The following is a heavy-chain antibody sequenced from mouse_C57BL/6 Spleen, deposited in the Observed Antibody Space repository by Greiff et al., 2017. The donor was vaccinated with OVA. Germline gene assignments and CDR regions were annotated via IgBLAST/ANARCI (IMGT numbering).Heavy chain of an antibody. D-gene: IGHD1-1*01. J-gene: IGHJ3*01. CDR2: IDPSDSYT. CDR1: GYTFTSYW. CDR3: ARNYGFAY. Sequence: VQLQESGAELVKPGASVKLSCKASGYTFTSYWMQWVKQRPGQGLEWIGEIDPSDSYTNYNQKFKGKATLTVDTSSSTAYMQLSSLTSEDSAVYYCARNYGFAYWGQGTLVTVSA. V-gene: IGHV1-50*01.